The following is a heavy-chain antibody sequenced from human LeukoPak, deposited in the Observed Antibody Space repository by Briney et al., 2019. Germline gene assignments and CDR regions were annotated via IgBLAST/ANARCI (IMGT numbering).Heavy chain of an antibody. D-gene: IGHD6-13*01. CDR2: ISGSVGST. J-gene: IGHJ4*02. V-gene: IGHV3-23*01. CDR1: GFSISNYA. CDR3: AKTLPSSWYSFDY. Sequence: AGGSLGLTCAASGFSISNYAMSWVRQAPGKGLEWVSSISGSVGSTYYADSVKGRFTISRDNSKNTLYLQMNSLRAEDTAVYYCAKTLPSSWYSFDYWGQGTLVTVSS.